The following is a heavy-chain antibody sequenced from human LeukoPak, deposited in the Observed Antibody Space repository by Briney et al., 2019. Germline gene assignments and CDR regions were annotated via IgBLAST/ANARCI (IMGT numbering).Heavy chain of an antibody. Sequence: SQTLSLTCTVSGGSISNYYWGWIRQPPGKGLEWIGYIYHSGSTNYNPSLKSRVTISVDTSKNQFSLKLSPVTAADTAVYYCARDLCVGGTCYGIDYWGQGTLVTVSS. CDR1: GGSISNYY. CDR3: ARDLCVGGTCYGIDY. CDR2: IYHSGST. J-gene: IGHJ4*02. D-gene: IGHD2-15*01. V-gene: IGHV4-59*01.